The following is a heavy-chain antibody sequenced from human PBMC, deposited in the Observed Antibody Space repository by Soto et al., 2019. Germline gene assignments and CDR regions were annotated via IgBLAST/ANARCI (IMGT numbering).Heavy chain of an antibody. Sequence: GESLKISCKGSGYSFTSYWIGWVRQMPGKGLEWMGIIHPSDFDTRYSPSFQGQVTISADKSISTAYLQWSSLRASDTAMYYCARAWDSSRWSLWGQGTLVTVSS. D-gene: IGHD6-13*01. V-gene: IGHV5-51*01. CDR2: IHPSDFDT. CDR1: GYSFTSYW. J-gene: IGHJ4*02. CDR3: ARAWDSSRWSL.